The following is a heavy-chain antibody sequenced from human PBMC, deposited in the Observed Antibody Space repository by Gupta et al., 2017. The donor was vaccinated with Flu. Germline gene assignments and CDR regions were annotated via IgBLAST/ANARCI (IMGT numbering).Heavy chain of an antibody. CDR3: AKIRAAFDI. J-gene: IGHJ3*02. Sequence: QVQLQESGPGLVNPSETLSLNCTVSGGSISRSYWGWIRQSPGKGLEWLGYIYYSGAAFYNPSLKSRVTLSVDTSNNQFSLKLTSVTAADTAVYYGAKIRAAFDIWGQGTAVTVSS. CDR2: IYYSGAA. CDR1: GGSISRSY. V-gene: IGHV4-59*01.